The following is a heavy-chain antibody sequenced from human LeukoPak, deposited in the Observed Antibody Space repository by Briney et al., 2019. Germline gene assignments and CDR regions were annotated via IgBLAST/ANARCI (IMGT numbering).Heavy chain of an antibody. CDR3: ARPGIAAAGTDNWFDP. CDR2: IIPIFGTA. Sequence: SVKVSCKASGGTFSSYAISWVRQAPGQGLEWMGGIIPIFGTANYAQKFQGRVTMTTDTSTSTAYMELRSLRSDDTAVYYCARPGIAAAGTDNWFDPWGQGTLVTVSS. J-gene: IGHJ5*02. D-gene: IGHD6-13*01. CDR1: GGTFSSYA. V-gene: IGHV1-69*05.